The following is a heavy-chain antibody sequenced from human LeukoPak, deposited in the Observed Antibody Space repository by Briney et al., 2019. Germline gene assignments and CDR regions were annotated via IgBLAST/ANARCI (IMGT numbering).Heavy chain of an antibody. D-gene: IGHD6-13*01. Sequence: PSETLSLTCTVSGGSISSSSYYWGWIRQPPGKGLEWIGSIYYSGSAYYNPPLKSRVTISVDTSKNQFSLKLSSVTAADTAVYYCARQGSSSRFDPWGQGTLVTVSS. CDR3: ARQGSSSRFDP. J-gene: IGHJ5*02. V-gene: IGHV4-39*01. CDR2: IYYSGSA. CDR1: GGSISSSSYY.